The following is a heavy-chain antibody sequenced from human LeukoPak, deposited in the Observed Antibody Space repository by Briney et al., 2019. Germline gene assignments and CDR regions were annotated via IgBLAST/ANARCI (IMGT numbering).Heavy chain of an antibody. CDR3: TRDFVF. CDR1: GFAFSTYW. D-gene: IGHD3-3*01. CDR2: INQDGSVK. V-gene: IGHV3-7*01. J-gene: IGHJ4*02. Sequence: GGSLRLPCAASGFAFSTYWMDWVRQAPGKGLEWVGNINQDGSVKHYVDSVRGRFAISRDNARNSVYLQMSALRVEDTAVYYCTRDFVFWGQGSLVTASS.